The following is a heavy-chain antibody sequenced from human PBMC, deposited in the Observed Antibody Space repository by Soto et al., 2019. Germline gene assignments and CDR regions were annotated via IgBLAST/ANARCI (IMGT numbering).Heavy chain of an antibody. Sequence: PSETLSLTCPVSGRSISSYYWSWIRQPPGKGLEWIGYIYYSGSTNYNPSLKSRVTISVDTSKNQFSLKLSSVTAADTAVYYCARLVVPAVQHRGGHYYYSYMDVWGKGTTVNVSS. CDR1: GRSISSYY. CDR2: IYYSGST. J-gene: IGHJ6*03. V-gene: IGHV4-59*01. D-gene: IGHD2-2*01. CDR3: ARLVVPAVQHRGGHYYYSYMDV.